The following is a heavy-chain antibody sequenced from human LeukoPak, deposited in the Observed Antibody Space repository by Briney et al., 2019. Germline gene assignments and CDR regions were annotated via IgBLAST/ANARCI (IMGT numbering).Heavy chain of an antibody. CDR2: ISGSGGST. J-gene: IGHJ3*02. D-gene: IGHD3-10*01. CDR1: GFTFSSYD. Sequence: GGSLRLSCAASGFTFSSYDMSWVRQAPGKGLEWVSAISGSGGSTYYADSVKGRFTISRDNSKNTLFLQMNSLRAEDTAVYYCAKDRDYYGSGAAFDIWGQGTMVTVSS. V-gene: IGHV3-23*01. CDR3: AKDRDYYGSGAAFDI.